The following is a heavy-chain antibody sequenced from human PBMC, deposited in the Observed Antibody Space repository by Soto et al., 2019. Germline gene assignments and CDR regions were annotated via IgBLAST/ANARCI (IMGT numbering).Heavy chain of an antibody. V-gene: IGHV4-34*01. CDR3: ARGRGNDY. J-gene: IGHJ4*02. CDR2: INHSGST. D-gene: IGHD3-10*01. Sequence: SETLSLTCAVYGGSFSGDYWSWIRQPPGKGLEWIGEINHSGSTNYNPSLKSRVTISVDTSKNQLSLKLSSVTAADTAVYYCARGRGNDYWGQGTLVTVSS. CDR1: GGSFSGDY.